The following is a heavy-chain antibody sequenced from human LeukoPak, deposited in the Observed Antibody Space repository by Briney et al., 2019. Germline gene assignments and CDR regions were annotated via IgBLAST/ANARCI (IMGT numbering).Heavy chain of an antibody. Sequence: SVKVSCKASGGTFSSYAISWVRQAPGQGLEWMGGIIPIFGTADYAQKFQGRVTITADESTSTAYMELSSLRSEDTAVYYCARDRHSSSWPNDAFDIWGQGTMVTVSS. CDR1: GGTFSSYA. CDR2: IIPIFGTA. CDR3: ARDRHSSSWPNDAFDI. D-gene: IGHD6-13*01. J-gene: IGHJ3*02. V-gene: IGHV1-69*13.